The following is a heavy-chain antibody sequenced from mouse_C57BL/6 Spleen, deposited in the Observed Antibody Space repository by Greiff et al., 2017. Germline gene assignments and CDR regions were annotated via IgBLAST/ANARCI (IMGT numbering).Heavy chain of an antibody. V-gene: IGHV14-4*01. J-gene: IGHJ3*01. CDR2: IDPENGDT. CDR3: TTRDDGYYLAWFAY. Sequence: EVQLQQSGAELVRPGASVKLSCTASGFNIKDDYMHWVKQRPEQGLEWIGWIDPENGDTEYASKFQGKATITADTSSNTAYLQLSSLTSEDTAVYYCTTRDDGYYLAWFAYWGQGTLVTVSA. D-gene: IGHD2-3*01. CDR1: GFNIKDDY.